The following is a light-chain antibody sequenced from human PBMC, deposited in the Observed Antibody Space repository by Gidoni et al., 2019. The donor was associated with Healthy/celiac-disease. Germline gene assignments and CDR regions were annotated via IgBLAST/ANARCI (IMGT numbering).Light chain of an antibody. Sequence: EIVMTHSPATLSVSQGERAPLSGRASQSVSSNLAWYQQKPDKAPRLLIYGASTRATGIPARFSGSGSGTEFTLTISSLQSEDFSVYYCQQYNNWPRTFGQGTKVEIK. CDR2: GAS. CDR1: QSVSSN. CDR3: QQYNNWPRT. J-gene: IGKJ1*01. V-gene: IGKV3-15*01.